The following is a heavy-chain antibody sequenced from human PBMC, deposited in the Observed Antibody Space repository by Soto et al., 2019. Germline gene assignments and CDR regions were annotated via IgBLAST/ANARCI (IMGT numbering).Heavy chain of an antibody. CDR1: GYMFTKSA. V-gene: IGHV1-3*01. D-gene: IGHD6-19*01. Sequence: ASVKVSCKASGYMFTKSAMHWVRQAPGQRLEWMGWISGDSDNTKYSPKLQDRVTITRDTSASTAYMELSSLRSEDTALYYCARDGVAAGNINFDYWGQGTLVTV. J-gene: IGHJ4*03. CDR2: ISGDSDNT. CDR3: ARDGVAAGNINFDY.